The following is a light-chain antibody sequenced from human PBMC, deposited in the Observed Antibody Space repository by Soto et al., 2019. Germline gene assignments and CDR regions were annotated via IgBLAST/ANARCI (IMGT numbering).Light chain of an antibody. CDR1: QSVRNY. V-gene: IGKV3-11*01. J-gene: IGKJ2*01. CDR3: QQRSNWPRYT. Sequence: EIVLTQSPATLSLSPGERATLSCRASQSVRNYFAWYQQKPGQAPRLLIYDASNRATGIPARFSGSGSGTDFTLTISSLEPEDSAVYYCQQRSNWPRYTFGQGTKLEIK. CDR2: DAS.